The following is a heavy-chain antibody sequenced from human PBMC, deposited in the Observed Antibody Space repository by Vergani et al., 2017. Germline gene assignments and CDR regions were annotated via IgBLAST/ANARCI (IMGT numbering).Heavy chain of an antibody. Sequence: QVQLQESGPGLVKPSETLSLTCTVSGGSISSYYWSWIRQPPGKGLEWIGYIYYSVSTNYNPSLKSRVTISVDTSKNQFSLKLSSVTAADTAVYYCARRVAARPPEYWGQGTLVTVSS. CDR3: ARRVAARPPEY. D-gene: IGHD6-6*01. J-gene: IGHJ4*02. CDR1: GGSISSYY. CDR2: IYYSVST. V-gene: IGHV4-59*01.